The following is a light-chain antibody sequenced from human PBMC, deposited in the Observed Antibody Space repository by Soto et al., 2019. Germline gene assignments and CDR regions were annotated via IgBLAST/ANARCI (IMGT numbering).Light chain of an antibody. CDR2: DDS. V-gene: IGLV3-21*02. Sequence: SYELTQPPSVSVAPGQTARITCGGNNIGRKTVHWYQQRPGQAPVLVVYDDSDRPSGIPERFSGSKSGNTASLTVSGLQAEDEGTYYCSSYGGYNNVVFGTGTKVTV. CDR3: SSYGGYNNVV. J-gene: IGLJ1*01. CDR1: NIGRKT.